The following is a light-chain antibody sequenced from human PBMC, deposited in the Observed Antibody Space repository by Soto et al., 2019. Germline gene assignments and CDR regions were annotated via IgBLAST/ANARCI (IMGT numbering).Light chain of an antibody. Sequence: DIQMTQSPSSLSASVGDRVTVTCQASQDITYYLNWCQQKPGKAPTLLVYDASNLDTGVPSRFSGSGSGTDFTLTISSLQLEDIATYYCQQYYDLPWTFGQGTKVEIK. CDR3: QQYYDLPWT. CDR1: QDITYY. CDR2: DAS. J-gene: IGKJ1*01. V-gene: IGKV1-33*01.